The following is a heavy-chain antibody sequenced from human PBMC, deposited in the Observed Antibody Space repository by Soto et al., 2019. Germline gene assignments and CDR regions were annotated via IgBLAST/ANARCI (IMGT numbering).Heavy chain of an antibody. CDR2: HYSGGRT. CDR3: ARHRHPRGTVGATSPLDP. CDR1: GFSVSSNY. D-gene: IGHD1-26*01. Sequence: DVQLVESGGGLVQPGGSLRLSCAISGFSVSSNYLSWVRQAPGKGLEWVSVHYSGGRTYYADAVQGRFTISRDKSNNTLYLPMRRVRAEDTAVYFCARHRHPRGTVGATSPLDPWGQGTQVTVSS. V-gene: IGHV3-53*01. J-gene: IGHJ5*02.